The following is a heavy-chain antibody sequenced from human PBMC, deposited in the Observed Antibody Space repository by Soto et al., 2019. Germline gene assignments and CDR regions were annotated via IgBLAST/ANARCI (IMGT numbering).Heavy chain of an antibody. Sequence: QVQLVQSGAEVKKPGASVKVSCKASGYTFTSYGISWVRQAPGQGLEWMGWISAYNGNTNYAQKLQGRVTMTTDTSTSTAYMELRSQRSDDTAVYYCARARVGYYDSSGYYYFDYWGQGTLVTVSS. CDR3: ARARVGYYDSSGYYYFDY. CDR2: ISAYNGNT. V-gene: IGHV1-18*04. CDR1: GYTFTSYG. J-gene: IGHJ4*02. D-gene: IGHD3-22*01.